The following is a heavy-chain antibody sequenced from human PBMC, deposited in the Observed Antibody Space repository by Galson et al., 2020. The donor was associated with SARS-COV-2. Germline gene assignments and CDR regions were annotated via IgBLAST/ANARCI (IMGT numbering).Heavy chain of an antibody. D-gene: IGHD6-13*01. J-gene: IGHJ2*01. CDR1: GFTFSSLA. Sequence: SCAASGFTFSSLAMHWVRQAPGKGLEWVAVISDDGSNKYYADSVKGRFTISRDDFKNTLYLQMNSLRPEDTSVYYCASSGYSSNWYRGYWYFDLGGRGTLVTVSS. V-gene: IGHV3-30*16. CDR2: ISDDGSNK. CDR3: ASSGYSSNWYRGYWYFDL.